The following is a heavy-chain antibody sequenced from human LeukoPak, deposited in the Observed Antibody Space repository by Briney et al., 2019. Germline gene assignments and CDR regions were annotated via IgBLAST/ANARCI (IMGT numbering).Heavy chain of an antibody. CDR1: GGSISGSSQY. V-gene: IGHV4-39*01. J-gene: IGHJ4*02. CDR2: IHYSGKP. Sequence: SETLSLTCTVSGGSISGSSQYWGWIRQPPGKGLEWIGSIHYSGKPYDNPSLKSRFTMSVDTSKNQFSLKLSSVTAADTALYYCARLLYDRRGHQYFDYWGQGALVTVSS. D-gene: IGHD3-22*01. CDR3: ARLLYDRRGHQYFDY.